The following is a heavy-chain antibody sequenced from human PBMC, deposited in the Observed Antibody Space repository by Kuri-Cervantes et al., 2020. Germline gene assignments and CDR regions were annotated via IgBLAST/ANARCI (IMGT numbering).Heavy chain of an antibody. V-gene: IGHV3-33*01. J-gene: IGHJ4*02. D-gene: IGHD6-13*01. CDR3: ARSRPSSCFDY. CDR1: GFTFSSYG. Sequence: GGSLRLSCAASGFTFSSYGMHWVRQAPGKGLEWVAVIWYDGGNKYYADSVKGRFTISRDNSKNTLYLQMNSLRAEDTAVYYCARSRPSSCFDYWGQGTLVTVSS. CDR2: IWYDGGNK.